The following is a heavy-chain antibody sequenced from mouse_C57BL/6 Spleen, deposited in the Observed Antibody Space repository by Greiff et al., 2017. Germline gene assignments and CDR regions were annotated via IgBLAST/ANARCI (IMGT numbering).Heavy chain of an antibody. CDR2: IHPNSGST. Sequence: QVQLQQPGAELVKPGASVKLSCKASGYTFTSYWMHWVKQRPGQGLEWIGMIHPNSGSTNYNEKFKSKATLTVAKSSSTAYMQLSSLTSEDSAVYYCARHRPTNEVRFAYWGQGTLVTVSA. J-gene: IGHJ3*01. D-gene: IGHD1-3*01. CDR3: ARHRPTNEVRFAY. V-gene: IGHV1-64*01. CDR1: GYTFTSYW.